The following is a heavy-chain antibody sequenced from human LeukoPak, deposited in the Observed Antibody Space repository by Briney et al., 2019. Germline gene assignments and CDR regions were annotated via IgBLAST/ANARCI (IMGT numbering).Heavy chain of an antibody. Sequence: GGSLRLSCAASGFTFDDYAMHWVRQAPGKGLEWVSLISWDGGNTYYADSVKGRFTISRDNSKNSLYLQMNSLRAEDTALYYCAKDLGGSGSYYKGGFDYWGQGTLVTVSS. CDR1: GFTFDDYA. J-gene: IGHJ4*02. V-gene: IGHV3-43D*03. CDR3: AKDLGGSGSYYKGGFDY. D-gene: IGHD3-10*01. CDR2: ISWDGGNT.